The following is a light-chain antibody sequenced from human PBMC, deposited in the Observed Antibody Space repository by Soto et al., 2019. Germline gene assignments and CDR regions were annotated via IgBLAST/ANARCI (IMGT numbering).Light chain of an antibody. Sequence: EIVMTQSPVTLSVSPGEGATLSCRASQFVSSNLAWYQQKPGQAPRLLICGASTRATGIPARFSGSGSGTEFTLTISNLQSEDFAVYFCQQYHNWPPITCGQGTRLEIK. CDR2: GAS. J-gene: IGKJ5*01. CDR1: QFVSSN. CDR3: QQYHNWPPIT. V-gene: IGKV3D-15*01.